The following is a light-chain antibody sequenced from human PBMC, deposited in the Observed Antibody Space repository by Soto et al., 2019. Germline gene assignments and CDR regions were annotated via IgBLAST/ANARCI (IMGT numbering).Light chain of an antibody. CDR3: MQASHFPRT. CDR2: KIS. J-gene: IGKJ2*01. Sequence: DFVLTQTPLSSPVTLGQPASISCRCSQSLVHSNGDTYLNWLHQRPGQPPRLLIYKISNRFAGGPDRFSGSGSGTDFILRISRVEAEDVGVDYCMQASHFPRTFGQGTKLEIK. CDR1: QSLVHSNGDTY. V-gene: IGKV2-24*01.